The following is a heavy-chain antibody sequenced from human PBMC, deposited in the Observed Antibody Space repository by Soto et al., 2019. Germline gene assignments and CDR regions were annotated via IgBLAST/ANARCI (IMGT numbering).Heavy chain of an antibody. Sequence: EVQLVESGGGLVQPGGSQRLSCAASGFTVSTNFMTWVRQAPGKGLEWVSVIYSGGSTFYADSVKGRFTISRDNSENTLYFQMNSLRAEDTAVYYCARAKMQLWPNYYDDGLDVWGQGTTVTVSS. J-gene: IGHJ6*02. CDR1: GFTVSTNF. D-gene: IGHD5-18*01. CDR2: IYSGGST. V-gene: IGHV3-66*01. CDR3: ARAKMQLWPNYYDDGLDV.